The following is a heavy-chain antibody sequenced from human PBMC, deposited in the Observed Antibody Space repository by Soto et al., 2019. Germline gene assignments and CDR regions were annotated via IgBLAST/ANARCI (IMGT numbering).Heavy chain of an antibody. Sequence: QVQLQESGPGLVKPSETLSLTCTVSGDSISSYYWSWIRQPPGKGLEWIGYIHYSGSTNYNTSLKSRVTTSVDPSNNQFSRTLSSVTAADTAIYYCARHVGYCSGGTCYNYWYFEPWGRGTLVTVSS. CDR3: ARHVGYCSGGTCYNYWYFEP. D-gene: IGHD2-15*01. V-gene: IGHV4-59*08. J-gene: IGHJ2*01. CDR1: GDSISSYY. CDR2: IHYSGST.